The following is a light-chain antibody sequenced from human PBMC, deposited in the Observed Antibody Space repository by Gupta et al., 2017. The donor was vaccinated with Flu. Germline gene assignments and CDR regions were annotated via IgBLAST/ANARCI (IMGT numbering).Light chain of an antibody. J-gene: IGLJ1*01. V-gene: IGLV1-47*01. Sequence: HSVLTQPPSMSGAPGQRIIISCSGSRSNIGSNVVYWYQQVPGRAPKLVIHTSDQRPSGVPDRFSGSKSGTSASLAISGLRSEDEADYYCAAWDDSLSGYVFASGTKVTVL. CDR2: TSD. CDR3: AAWDDSLSGYV. CDR1: RSNIGSNV.